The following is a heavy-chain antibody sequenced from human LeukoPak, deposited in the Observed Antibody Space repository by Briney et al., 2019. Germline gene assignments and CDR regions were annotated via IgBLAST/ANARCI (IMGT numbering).Heavy chain of an antibody. CDR3: AREEVTTFGYYYGMDV. CDR2: ISSSGSTI. Sequence: GGSLRLSCAASGFTFSSYEMNWVRQAPGKGLEWVSYISSSGSTIYYADSVKGRFTISRDNAKNSLYLQMNSLRAEDTAVYYCAREEVTTFGYYYGMDVWGKGTTVTVSS. CDR1: GFTFSSYE. D-gene: IGHD3-16*01. V-gene: IGHV3-48*03. J-gene: IGHJ6*04.